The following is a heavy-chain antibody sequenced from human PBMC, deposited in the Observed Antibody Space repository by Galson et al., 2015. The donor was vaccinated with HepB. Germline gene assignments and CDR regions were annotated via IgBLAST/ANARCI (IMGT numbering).Heavy chain of an antibody. CDR3: ARALSLRRAVAGTGGRDYYFGMDV. Sequence: SLRLSCAASGFTFSSYWMTWVRQAPGKGLEWVANINQDGSEKYYVDSVKGRFTISRDNAKNSLYLQMNSLRAEDTAVYHCARALSLRRAVAGTGGRDYYFGMDVWGQGTTVTVSS. V-gene: IGHV3-7*01. CDR1: GFTFSSYW. J-gene: IGHJ6*02. CDR2: INQDGSEK. D-gene: IGHD6-19*01.